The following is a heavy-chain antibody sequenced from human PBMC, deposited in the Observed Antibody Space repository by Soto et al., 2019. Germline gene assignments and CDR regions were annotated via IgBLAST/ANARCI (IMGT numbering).Heavy chain of an antibody. J-gene: IGHJ6*02. Sequence: GSMDLAFAASSFPFSNAGMRCVRPAQGKGLEWVGRIKSKSDGGTTDYAAPVKGRFTISRDDSKNTLYLQMNSLKTEDTAVYYCTTDVREYYYDSSGTSAHYYYNYGMDVWGQGTTVTVSS. CDR2: IKSKSDGGTT. V-gene: IGHV3-15*01. D-gene: IGHD3-22*01. CDR3: TTDVREYYYDSSGTSAHYYYNYGMDV. CDR1: SFPFSNAG.